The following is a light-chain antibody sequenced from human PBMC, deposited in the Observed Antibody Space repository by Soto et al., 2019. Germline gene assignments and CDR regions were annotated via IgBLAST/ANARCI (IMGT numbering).Light chain of an antibody. CDR1: QDITRN. CDR3: QQYDILPFT. Sequence: DIQMTQSPSSLSASVGDRVTITCQASQDITRNLNWYQQKAGKAPKLLIYDASDLEPGVPSRFSGGGSGNDFTFTITSLEPEDIATYYCQQYDILPFTFGQGTRLEIK. V-gene: IGKV1-33*01. CDR2: DAS. J-gene: IGKJ5*01.